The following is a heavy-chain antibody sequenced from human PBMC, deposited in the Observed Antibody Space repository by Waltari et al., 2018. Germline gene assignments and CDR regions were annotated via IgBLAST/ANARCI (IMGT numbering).Heavy chain of an antibody. Sequence: QLQLQESGPGLVKPSETLSLTCTVSGGSISSSSYYWGWIRQPPGKGLEWIGSIYYSGSTNYNPSLKSRVTISVDTSKNQFSLKLSSVTAADTAVYYCARSTTFANPCYSSSCRGWFDPWGQGTLVTVSS. D-gene: IGHD6-13*01. CDR3: ARSTTFANPCYSSSCRGWFDP. J-gene: IGHJ5*02. CDR2: IYYSGST. CDR1: GGSISSSSYY. V-gene: IGHV4-39*07.